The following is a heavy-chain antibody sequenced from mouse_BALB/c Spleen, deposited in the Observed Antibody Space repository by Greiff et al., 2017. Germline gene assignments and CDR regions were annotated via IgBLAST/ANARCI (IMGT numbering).Heavy chain of an antibody. CDR2: ISSGGGST. Sequence: EVNVVESGGGLVKPGGSLKLSCAASGFAFSSYDMSWVRQTPEKRLEWVAYISSGGGSTYYPDTVKGRFTISRDNAKNTLYLQMSSLKSEDTAMYYCARSSLLHFDYWGQGTTLTVSS. D-gene: IGHD1-2*01. CDR3: ARSSLLHFDY. CDR1: GFAFSSYD. J-gene: IGHJ2*01. V-gene: IGHV5-12-1*01.